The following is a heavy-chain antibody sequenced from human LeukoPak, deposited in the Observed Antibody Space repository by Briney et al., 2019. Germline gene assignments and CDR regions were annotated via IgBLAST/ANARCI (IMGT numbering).Heavy chain of an antibody. D-gene: IGHD1-26*01. CDR1: GFTFSSYD. V-gene: IGHV3-13*01. CDR2: IGTAGDT. J-gene: IGHJ2*01. CDR3: ARARSPTLGYFDL. Sequence: GGSLRLSCAASGFTFSSYDMHWVRQVTGKGLEWVSGIGTAGDTYYLGSVKGRFTISRENAQNSFFLQMSSLRAGDTAVYYCARARSPTLGYFDLWGRGTLVTVSS.